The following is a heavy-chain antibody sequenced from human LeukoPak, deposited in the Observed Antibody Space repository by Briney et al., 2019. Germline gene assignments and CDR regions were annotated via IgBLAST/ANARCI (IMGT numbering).Heavy chain of an antibody. CDR3: ARGWSALTYFLL. CDR1: GFTFSSSW. Sequence: PGGSLRLPCVASGFTFSSSWMNWVRQAPGEGLEWVANIRQDGSEKNYVDSVKGRFTFSRDNAKNSLQLQMYSLRAEDTAVYYCARGWSALTYFLLSGRGTLVTVSS. J-gene: IGHJ2*01. V-gene: IGHV3-7*01. D-gene: IGHD2-15*01. CDR2: IRQDGSEK.